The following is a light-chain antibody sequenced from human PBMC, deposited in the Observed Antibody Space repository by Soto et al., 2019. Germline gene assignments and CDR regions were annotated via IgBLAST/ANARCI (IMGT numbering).Light chain of an antibody. J-gene: IGLJ3*02. Sequence: QSVLTQPPSASGSPGQSVAISCTGTSSDVGGYNYVSWYQQHPGKAPKLMIYEVTKRPSGVPDRFSGSKSGNTASLTVSGPQAEDEADYYCSSHAGIKNVVFGGGTKVTVL. CDR1: SSDVGGYNY. CDR2: EVT. CDR3: SSHAGIKNVV. V-gene: IGLV2-8*01.